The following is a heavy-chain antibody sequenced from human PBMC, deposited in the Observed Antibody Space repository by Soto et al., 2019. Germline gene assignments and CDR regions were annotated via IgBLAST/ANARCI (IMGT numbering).Heavy chain of an antibody. CDR3: AVLMGHRYYGSGSLDY. V-gene: IGHV1-69*12. CDR2: IIPIFGTA. Sequence: QVQLVQSGAEVKKPGSSVKVSCKASGGTFSSYAISWVRQAPGQGLEWMGGIIPIFGTANYAQKFQGRVTITADESTRTAYMELSSLRSEDTAVYYCAVLMGHRYYGSGSLDYWGQGTLVTVSS. D-gene: IGHD3-10*01. J-gene: IGHJ4*02. CDR1: GGTFSSYA.